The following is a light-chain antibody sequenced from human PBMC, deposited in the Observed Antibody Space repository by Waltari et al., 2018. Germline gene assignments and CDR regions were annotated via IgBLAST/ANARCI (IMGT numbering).Light chain of an antibody. Sequence: DIQMTQSPSSLSASVGDRVTITCRASQSIATRLNWYQQKPGKAPKVLVYDASTLQSGVPSRFSGSASGTEFTLTISSLQPEDFATYYCLQHNTYPPTFGPGTKVDIK. J-gene: IGKJ1*01. CDR2: DAS. V-gene: IGKV1-17*01. CDR1: QSIATR. CDR3: LQHNTYPPT.